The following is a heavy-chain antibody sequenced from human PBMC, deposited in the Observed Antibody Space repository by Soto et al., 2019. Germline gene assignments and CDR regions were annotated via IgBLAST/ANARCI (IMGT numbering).Heavy chain of an antibody. Sequence: PGGSLRLSCAASGFTFSDYYMSWIRQAPGKGLEWVSYISSSGSTIYYADSVKGRFTISRDNAKNSLYLQMNSLRAEDTAVYYCARDAGRWLQLEYYYGMDVRGQGTTVTVSS. J-gene: IGHJ6*02. V-gene: IGHV3-11*01. CDR2: ISSSGSTI. CDR1: GFTFSDYY. CDR3: ARDAGRWLQLEYYYGMDV. D-gene: IGHD5-12*01.